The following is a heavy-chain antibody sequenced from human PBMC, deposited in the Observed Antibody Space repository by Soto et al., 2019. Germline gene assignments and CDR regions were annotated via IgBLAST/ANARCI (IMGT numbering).Heavy chain of an antibody. CDR2: ISAYNGNT. V-gene: IGHV1-18*01. J-gene: IGHJ4*02. Sequence: QVQLVQSGAEVKKPGASVKVSCKASGYTFTSYGISWVRQAPGQGLEWMGWISAYNGNTNYAQKLQGRVTMTPDTSTSTAYMELRGLRSDDTAVYYCARDPTPYYYDSSGSLSGIEYFDYWGQGTLVTVSS. CDR3: ARDPTPYYYDSSGSLSGIEYFDY. D-gene: IGHD3-22*01. CDR1: GYTFTSYG.